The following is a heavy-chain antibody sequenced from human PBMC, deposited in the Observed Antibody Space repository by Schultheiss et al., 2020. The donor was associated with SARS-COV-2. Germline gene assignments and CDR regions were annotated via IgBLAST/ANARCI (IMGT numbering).Heavy chain of an antibody. V-gene: IGHV4-61*01. D-gene: IGHD1-26*01. CDR2: IHYRGHT. CDR3: AREQWELGWFDP. J-gene: IGHJ5*02. CDR1: GGSISSSSYY. Sequence: SETLSLTCTVSGGSISSSSYYWNWIRQPPGKGLEWIGYIHYRGHTKYNPPLRSRVTISVDTSKNQFSLKLSSVTAADTAVYYCAREQWELGWFDPWGQGTLVTVSS.